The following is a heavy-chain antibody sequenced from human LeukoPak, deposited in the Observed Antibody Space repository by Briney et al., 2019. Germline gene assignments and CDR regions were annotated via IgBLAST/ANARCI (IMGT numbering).Heavy chain of an antibody. D-gene: IGHD5-18*01. J-gene: IGHJ4*02. CDR3: ASQTPRGYSYSQTKFDY. CDR1: GYSISSGYY. V-gene: IGHV4-38-2*02. Sequence: PSETLSLTCTVSGYSISSGYYWGWIRQPPGKGLEWIGEINHSGSTNYNPSLKSRVTISVDTSKNQFSLKLSSVTAADTAVYYCASQTPRGYSYSQTKFDYWGQGTLVTVSS. CDR2: INHSGST.